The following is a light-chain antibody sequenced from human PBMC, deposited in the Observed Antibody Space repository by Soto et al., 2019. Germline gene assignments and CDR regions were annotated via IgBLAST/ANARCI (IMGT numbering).Light chain of an antibody. CDR2: WAS. CDR1: QSVLYSSNNKNY. CDR3: QQYGNSRGT. J-gene: IGKJ1*01. V-gene: IGKV4-1*01. Sequence: DIVMTQSPDSLAVSLGERATINCKSSQSVLYSSNNKNYLAWYQQKSGQPPKLLIYWASTRESGVPDRFSGSGSGTDFTLTISRLEPEDFAVYYCQQYGNSRGTFGQGTKVEIK.